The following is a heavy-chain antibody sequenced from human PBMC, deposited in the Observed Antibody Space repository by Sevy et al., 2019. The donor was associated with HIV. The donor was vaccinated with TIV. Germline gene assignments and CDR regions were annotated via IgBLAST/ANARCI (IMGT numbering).Heavy chain of an antibody. CDR1: GGTFSSYA. V-gene: IGHV1-69*13. CDR2: IIPIFGTA. CDR3: ASSREYSSSSLDY. J-gene: IGHJ4*02. D-gene: IGHD6-6*01. Sequence: ASVKVSCKASGGTFSSYAISWVRQAPGQGLEWMGGIIPIFGTANYAQKFQGRVTITADESTSTAYMELSSLRSEDTAVYYCASSREYSSSSLDYWGQGTLVTVSS.